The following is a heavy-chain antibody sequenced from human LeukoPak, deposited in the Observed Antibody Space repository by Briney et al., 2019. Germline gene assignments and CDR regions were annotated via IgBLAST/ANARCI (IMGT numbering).Heavy chain of an antibody. CDR1: GYTFTSYY. D-gene: IGHD6-19*01. V-gene: IGHV1-46*01. Sequence: ASVKVSCKASGYTFTSYYMHWVRQAPGQGLEWMGIINPSGGSTSYAQKFQGRVTMTRDMSTSTVYMELSSLRSDDTAVYYCARYPGIAVAGTGWFDPWGQGTLVTVSS. CDR2: INPSGGST. CDR3: ARYPGIAVAGTGWFDP. J-gene: IGHJ5*02.